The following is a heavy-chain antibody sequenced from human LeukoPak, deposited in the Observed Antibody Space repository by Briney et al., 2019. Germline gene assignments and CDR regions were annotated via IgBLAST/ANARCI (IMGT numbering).Heavy chain of an antibody. CDR1: GYTFSDFY. CDR2: ITPKSGDT. V-gene: IGHV1-2*02. D-gene: IGHD3-3*02. J-gene: IGHJ4*02. Sequence: GASVKVSCKASGYTFSDFYIHWVRQAPGQGLEXXXWITPKSGDTYSPQRFQGRVTMTRDASISTAYMELSSLRSDDTAVYFCARVRLADERAWAYWGQGTLVTVSS. CDR3: ARVRLADERAWAY.